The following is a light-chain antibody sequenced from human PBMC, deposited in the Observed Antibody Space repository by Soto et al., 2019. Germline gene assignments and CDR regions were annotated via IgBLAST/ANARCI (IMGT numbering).Light chain of an antibody. CDR3: QQFGSSPEYT. CDR2: GAS. Sequence: EIVLTQSPGTLSLSPGERATLSCRASQSVSSSQLAWYQQKPGQAPRLLIYGASTTATGIPDRFSGGGSGTDFTLTICRLEPEDFAVYYCQQFGSSPEYTFGQGTKLEVK. J-gene: IGKJ2*01. V-gene: IGKV3-20*01. CDR1: QSVSSSQ.